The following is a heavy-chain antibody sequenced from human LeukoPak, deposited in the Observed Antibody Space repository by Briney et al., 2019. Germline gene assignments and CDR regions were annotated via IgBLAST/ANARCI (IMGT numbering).Heavy chain of an antibody. CDR1: GGSFSGYY. D-gene: IGHD6-13*01. CDR3: ARGRRSSVGVFDY. V-gene: IGHV4-34*01. CDR2: INHSGST. J-gene: IGHJ4*02. Sequence: SETLSLTCAVYGGSFSGYYWSWIRQPPGKGLEWIGEINHSGSTNYNPSLKSRVTISVDTSKNQFSLKLSSVTAADTAVYYCARGRRSSVGVFDYWGQGTLVTISS.